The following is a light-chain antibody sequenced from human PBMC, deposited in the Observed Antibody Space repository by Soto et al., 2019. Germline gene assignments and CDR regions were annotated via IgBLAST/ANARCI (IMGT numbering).Light chain of an antibody. Sequence: EIGLTQSPATLSLSPGERATLSCRASQSVSRYLAWYQQKPGQAPRLLIHDTSTRATGVPDTFSGSGSGTEFTLTISSLAPEDFAMYYCQQRFSWPPTFGGGTHVEVK. CDR2: DTS. CDR3: QQRFSWPPT. V-gene: IGKV3-11*01. J-gene: IGKJ4*01. CDR1: QSVSRY.